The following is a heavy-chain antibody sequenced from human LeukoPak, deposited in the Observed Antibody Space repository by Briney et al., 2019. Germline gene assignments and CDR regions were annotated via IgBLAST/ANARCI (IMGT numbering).Heavy chain of an antibody. V-gene: IGHV1-3*01. J-gene: IGHJ6*04. Sequence: GASVKVSCKASGYTFTSYAMHWVRQAPGQRLEWMGWINAGNGNTKYSQKFQGRVTITRDTSASTAYMELSSLRSEDTAVYHCARGTSGSGSYGYYGMDVWGKGTAVAVSS. CDR3: ARGTSGSGSYGYYGMDV. D-gene: IGHD3-10*01. CDR1: GYTFTSYA. CDR2: INAGNGNT.